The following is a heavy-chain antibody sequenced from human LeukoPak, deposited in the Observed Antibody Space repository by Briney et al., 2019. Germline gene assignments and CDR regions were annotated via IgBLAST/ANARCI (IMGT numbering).Heavy chain of an antibody. D-gene: IGHD2-2*01. CDR2: ISSGGSTT. CDR3: ARRYYSSTSCTLDY. J-gene: IGHJ4*02. CDR1: GFTFSTYE. Sequence: QSGGSLRLSCAASGFTFSTYEMNWVRQAPGRGLEWVSYISSGGSTTYYADSVKGRLTISRDNAKNSLYLQMNNLRGDDTAVYYCARRYYSSTSCTLDYWGQGTQVTVSS. V-gene: IGHV3-48*03.